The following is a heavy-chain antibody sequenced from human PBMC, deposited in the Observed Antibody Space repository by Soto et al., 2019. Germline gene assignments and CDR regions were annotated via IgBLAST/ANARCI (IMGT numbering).Heavy chain of an antibody. CDR1: GYTFTSYG. J-gene: IGHJ4*02. V-gene: IGHV1-18*04. D-gene: IGHD5-12*01. CDR2: ISAYSGNT. CDR3: ARDRDMATINHPRVDY. Sequence: QVQLVQSGAEVKKPGASVKVSCKASGYTFTSYGISWVRQAPGKGLVWMGWISAYSGNTNYAQKLQGRVTMTTDTSTSTAHMELRSLSSDDTAVYYCARDRDMATINHPRVDYWAQRTLVTV.